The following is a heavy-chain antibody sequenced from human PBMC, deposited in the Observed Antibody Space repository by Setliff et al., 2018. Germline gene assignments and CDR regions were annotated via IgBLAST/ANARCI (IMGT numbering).Heavy chain of an antibody. J-gene: IGHJ2*01. D-gene: IGHD6-19*01. V-gene: IGHV3-23*01. CDR2: ISSTITST. Sequence: GGSLRLSCAASGFTFSSSAMAWVRQAPGKGLEWVSAISSTITSTYYADSVKGRFTISRDNSKNTLYLQMNSLRAEDTAVYYCARDLAGDTSGAYFDLWGRGTLVTVSS. CDR1: GFTFSSSA. CDR3: ARDLAGDTSGAYFDL.